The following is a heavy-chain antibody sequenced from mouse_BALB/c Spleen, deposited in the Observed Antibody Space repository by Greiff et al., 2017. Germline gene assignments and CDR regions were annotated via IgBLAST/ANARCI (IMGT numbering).Heavy chain of an antibody. J-gene: IGHJ2*01. CDR3: ARAPHYYGYFDY. Sequence: VQLQQSGPGLVAPSQSLSITCTVSGFSLTGYGVNWVRQPPGKGLEWLGMIWGDGSTDYNSALKSRLSISKDNSKSQVFLKMNSLQTDDTARYYCARAPHYYGYFDYWGQGTTLTVSS. V-gene: IGHV2-6-7*01. CDR1: GFSLTGYG. CDR2: IWGDGST. D-gene: IGHD1-2*01.